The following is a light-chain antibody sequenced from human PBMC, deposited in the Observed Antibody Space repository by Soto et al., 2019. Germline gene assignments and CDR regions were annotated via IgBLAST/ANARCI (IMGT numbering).Light chain of an antibody. CDR2: AAS. CDR3: QQSYSTPT. Sequence: DIQMTQSPSSLSASVGDRVTITCRASQSISNYLNWYQQKPGKAPKLLIYAASSLQSGVPSRFSGSGSGTDFTLNISSLQPEDFATYYCQQSYSTPTFGQGTKLEIK. CDR1: QSISNY. V-gene: IGKV1-39*01. J-gene: IGKJ2*01.